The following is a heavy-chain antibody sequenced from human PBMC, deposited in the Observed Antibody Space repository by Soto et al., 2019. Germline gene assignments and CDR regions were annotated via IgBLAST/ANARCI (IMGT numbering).Heavy chain of an antibody. CDR2: INHSGST. D-gene: IGHD3-10*01. Sequence: SETLSLTCADYGGSFSGYYLSWVRQPPGKGLEWIGEINHSGSTNYNPSLKSRVTISVDTAKNQFSLKLSSVTAADTAVYYCARDRITMVRGVIMGYYYYYYGMDVWGQGTTVTVSS. CDR3: ARDRITMVRGVIMGYYYYYYGMDV. J-gene: IGHJ6*02. CDR1: GGSFSGYY. V-gene: IGHV4-34*01.